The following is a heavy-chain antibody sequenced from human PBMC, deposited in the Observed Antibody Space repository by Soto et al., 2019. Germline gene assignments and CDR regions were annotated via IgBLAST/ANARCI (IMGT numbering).Heavy chain of an antibody. CDR2: ISSDGRST. J-gene: IGHJ4*02. V-gene: IGHV3-64D*06. D-gene: IGHD6-13*01. Sequence: PGGSLRLSCSASGFTFSSYAIHWVRQAPGKGLEYVSSISSDGRSTYYADSVKGRFTISRDNSKNKLNLQMSSLRAEDTALYYCVKDRWVDYWGQGTLVTVSS. CDR1: GFTFSSYA. CDR3: VKDRWVDY.